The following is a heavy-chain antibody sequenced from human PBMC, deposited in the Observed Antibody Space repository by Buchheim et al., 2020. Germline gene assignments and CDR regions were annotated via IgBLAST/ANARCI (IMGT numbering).Heavy chain of an antibody. CDR2: IYYSGST. D-gene: IGHD6-19*01. Sequence: QVQLQESGPGLMKPSQTLSLTCTVSGGSISSGDYYWSWIRQPPGKGLEWIGYIYYSGSTYYNPSLKSRVTISVDTSKNQFSLKLSSVTAADTPVYYFARGRDGRGWYLYFQHGGRGPL. J-gene: IGHJ1*01. CDR3: ARGRDGRGWYLYFQH. CDR1: GGSISSGDYY. V-gene: IGHV4-30-4*01.